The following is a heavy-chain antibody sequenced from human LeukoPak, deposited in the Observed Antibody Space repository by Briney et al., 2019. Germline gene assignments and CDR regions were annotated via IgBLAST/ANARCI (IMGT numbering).Heavy chain of an antibody. Sequence: GGSLRLSCAASGFTFSSYSMNWVRQAPGKGLEWVSSISSSSSYIYYADSVKGRFTISRDNAKNSLYLRMNSLRAEDTAVYYCARAYGSGTLDWFDPWGRGTLVTVSS. J-gene: IGHJ5*02. CDR2: ISSSSSYI. V-gene: IGHV3-21*01. CDR1: GFTFSSYS. D-gene: IGHD3-10*01. CDR3: ARAYGSGTLDWFDP.